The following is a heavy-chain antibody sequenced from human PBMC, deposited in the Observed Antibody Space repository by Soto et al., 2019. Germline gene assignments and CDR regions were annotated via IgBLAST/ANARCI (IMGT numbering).Heavy chain of an antibody. Sequence: PPGKGLEWIGYIYYSGSTNYNPSLKSRVTISVDTSKNQFSLKLSSVTAADTSVYYSAKGTYMHSYDNDSSGQGTLLTVSS. V-gene: IGHV4-59*08. D-gene: IGHD3-10*01. CDR2: IYYSGST. CDR3: AKGTYMHSYDNDS. J-gene: IGHJ4*02.